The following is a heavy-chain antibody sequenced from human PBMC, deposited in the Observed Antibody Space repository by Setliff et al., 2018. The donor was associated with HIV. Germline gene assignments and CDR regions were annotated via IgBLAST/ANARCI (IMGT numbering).Heavy chain of an antibody. CDR1: GFTFSSYA. D-gene: IGHD1-7*01. CDR3: AKRTGTTRDLYYYYYYMDV. CDR2: ISGSGGST. J-gene: IGHJ6*03. V-gene: IGHV3-23*01. Sequence: PGESLKISCAASGFTFSSYAMSWVRQAPGKGLEWVSAISGSGGSTYYADSGKGRFTISRDNSKNTLYLQMNSLRAEDTAVYYCAKRTGTTRDLYYYYYYMDVWGKGTTVTVSS.